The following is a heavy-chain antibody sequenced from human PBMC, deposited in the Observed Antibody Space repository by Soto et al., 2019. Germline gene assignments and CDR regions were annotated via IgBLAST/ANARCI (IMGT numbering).Heavy chain of an antibody. CDR3: ARGVGSSPPRY. D-gene: IGHD3-9*01. V-gene: IGHV4-59*02. CDR1: GGSVSVYY. Sequence: SETLSLTCTISGGSVSVYYWSWIRQSPGQELEWIGYIYDSGSPYYNPSLKTRVTISADTSKNQISLTLTSATAADTAVYYCARGVGSSPPRYWGRGTLVTVSS. J-gene: IGHJ4*02. CDR2: IYDSGSP.